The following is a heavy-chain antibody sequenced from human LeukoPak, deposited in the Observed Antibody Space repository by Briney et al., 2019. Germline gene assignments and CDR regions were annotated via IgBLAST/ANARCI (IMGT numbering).Heavy chain of an antibody. CDR2: IIPIFGTA. CDR3: AMARGLRYFDWLGIDY. Sequence: SVKVSCKASGGTFSSYAISWVRQAPGQGLEWMGGIIPIFGTANYAQKFQGRVTITADESTSTAYMELSSLRSEDTAVYYCAMARGLRYFDWLGIDYWGQGTLVTVSS. J-gene: IGHJ4*02. V-gene: IGHV1-69*01. D-gene: IGHD3-9*01. CDR1: GGTFSSYA.